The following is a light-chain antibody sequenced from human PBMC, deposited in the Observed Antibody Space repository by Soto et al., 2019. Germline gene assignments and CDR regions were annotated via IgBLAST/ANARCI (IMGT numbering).Light chain of an antibody. J-gene: IGKJ2*01. Sequence: EIVMTQSPATLSVSPGERATHTCRASQSVRSNLAWYRQKPGQDPRRLIYGASTRATGNPARFSGSGSGTEFTLTISSLQSEDFAVYYCQQYNNWPYTFGQGTKLEIK. CDR3: QQYNNWPYT. CDR2: GAS. CDR1: QSVRSN. V-gene: IGKV3-15*01.